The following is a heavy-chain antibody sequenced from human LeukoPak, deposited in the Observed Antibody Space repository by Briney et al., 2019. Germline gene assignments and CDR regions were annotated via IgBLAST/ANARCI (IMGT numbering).Heavy chain of an antibody. Sequence: GGSLRLSCAASGLTFSSCAMSWVRQAPGKGLEWVSGISGSGGKTYYADSVKGRFTISRDNSKSTLYLQMNSLRAEDTAVYYCAKINLGPSDYWGQGTLVTVSS. CDR1: GLTFSSCA. CDR2: ISGSGGKT. J-gene: IGHJ4*02. V-gene: IGHV3-23*01. CDR3: AKINLGPSDY.